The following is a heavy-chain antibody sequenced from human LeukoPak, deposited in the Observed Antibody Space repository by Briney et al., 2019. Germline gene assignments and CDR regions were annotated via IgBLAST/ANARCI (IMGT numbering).Heavy chain of an antibody. Sequence: GGSLRLSCAASGFTFSSYAMSWVRQAPGKGLEWVSAISGSGGSTYYADSVKGRFTISRDNSKNTLYLQVNSLRAEDTAVYYCAKADYAETAAAGLEYWGQGTLVTVSS. CDR2: ISGSGGST. D-gene: IGHD6-13*01. CDR1: GFTFSSYA. J-gene: IGHJ4*02. CDR3: AKADYAETAAAGLEY. V-gene: IGHV3-23*01.